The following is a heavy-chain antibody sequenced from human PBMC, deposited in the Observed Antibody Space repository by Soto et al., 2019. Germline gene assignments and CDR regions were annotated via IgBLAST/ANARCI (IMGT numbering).Heavy chain of an antibody. D-gene: IGHD1-26*01. CDR1: GFTFSSYG. J-gene: IGHJ2*01. Sequence: QVQLVESGGGVVQPGRSLRLSCAASGFTFSSYGMHWVRQAPGKGLEWVAVISYDGSNKYYADSVKGRFTISRDNSKNTLYMKMNSLRAEDTAVYYCAKGRGELPKTALTCGWYFDLWGRGTLVTVSS. CDR3: AKGRGELPKTALTCGWYFDL. V-gene: IGHV3-30*18. CDR2: ISYDGSNK.